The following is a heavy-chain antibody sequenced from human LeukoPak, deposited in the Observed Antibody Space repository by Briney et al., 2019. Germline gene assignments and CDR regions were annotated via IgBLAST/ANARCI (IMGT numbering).Heavy chain of an antibody. V-gene: IGHV1-24*01. Sequence: ASVKVSCKVSGYTLTELSMHWVRQAPGKGLEWMGGFDPEDGETIYAQKFQGRVIMTEDTSTDTAYMELSSLRSEDTAVYYCATSPCVAMIVPFDPWGQGTLVTVSS. CDR2: FDPEDGET. CDR3: ATSPCVAMIVPFDP. J-gene: IGHJ5*02. D-gene: IGHD3-22*01. CDR1: GYTLTELS.